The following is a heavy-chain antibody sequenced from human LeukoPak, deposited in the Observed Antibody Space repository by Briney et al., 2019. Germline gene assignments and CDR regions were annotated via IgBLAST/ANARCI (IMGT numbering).Heavy chain of an antibody. D-gene: IGHD1-26*01. CDR2: IQYDGSNE. V-gene: IGHV3-30*02. CDR3: AKAHSGSYFDY. CDR1: GFTFSAYD. J-gene: IGHJ4*02. Sequence: PGGSLRLSCAAPGFTFSAYDMHWVRQAPGKGLEWVAFIQYDGSNEHYADSVRGRFSISRDQSKNTLYLQMNSLRAEDTAVYYCAKAHSGSYFDYWGQGTLVTVSS.